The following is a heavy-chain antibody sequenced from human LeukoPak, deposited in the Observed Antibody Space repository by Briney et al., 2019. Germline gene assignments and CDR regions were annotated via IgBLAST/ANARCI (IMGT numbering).Heavy chain of an antibody. D-gene: IGHD4-17*01. V-gene: IGHV3-23*01. CDR3: AKGLRSGYYYYGMDV. CDR1: GFTLSSYA. J-gene: IGHJ6*02. Sequence: GGSLRLSCAASGFTLSSYAMSWVRQAPGKGLEWVSAISGSGGSTYYADSVKGRFTISRDNSKNTLYLQMNSLRAEDTAVYYCAKGLRSGYYYYGMDVWGQGTTVTVSS. CDR2: ISGSGGST.